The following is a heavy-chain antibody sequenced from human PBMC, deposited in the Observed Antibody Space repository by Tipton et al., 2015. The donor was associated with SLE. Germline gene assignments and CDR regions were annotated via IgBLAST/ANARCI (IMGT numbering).Heavy chain of an antibody. J-gene: IGHJ6*03. CDR1: GGSISSGSYY. D-gene: IGHD6-19*01. V-gene: IGHV4-61*02. CDR2: IYTSGST. Sequence: TLSLTCTVSGGSISSGSYYWSWIRQPVGKGLEWIGRIYTSGSTNYNPSLKSRVTISVDTSKNQFSLKLSSVTAADTAVYYCARGGRLVEGPMDVWGKGTTVTVSS. CDR3: ARGGRLVEGPMDV.